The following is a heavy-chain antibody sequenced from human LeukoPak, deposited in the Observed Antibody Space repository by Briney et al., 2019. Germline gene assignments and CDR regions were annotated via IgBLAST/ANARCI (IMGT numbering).Heavy chain of an antibody. CDR1: GYTLTELS. J-gene: IGHJ4*02. CDR3: ATDRYGGNSFDY. CDR2: FDPEDGET. D-gene: IGHD4-23*01. V-gene: IGHV1-24*01. Sequence: ASVKVSCKVSGYTLTELSMHWVRQAPGKGLEWMGGFDPEDGETIYAQKFQGRVTMTEDTSTDTAYMELSSLRSEDTAVYYCATDRYGGNSFDYWGQGTLVTVSS.